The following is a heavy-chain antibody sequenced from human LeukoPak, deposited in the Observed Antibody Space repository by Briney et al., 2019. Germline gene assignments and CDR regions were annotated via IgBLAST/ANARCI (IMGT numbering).Heavy chain of an antibody. D-gene: IGHD3-3*01. CDR3: AADIGDGFYDFWSGYGLDY. Sequence: SVKVSCKASGFTFTSSAMQWVRQARGQRLEWIGWIVVGSGNTNYAQKFQERVTITRDMSTSTAYMELSSLRSEDTAVYYCAADIGDGFYDFWSGYGLDYWGQGTLVTVSS. J-gene: IGHJ4*02. CDR1: GFTFTSSA. V-gene: IGHV1-58*02. CDR2: IVVGSGNT.